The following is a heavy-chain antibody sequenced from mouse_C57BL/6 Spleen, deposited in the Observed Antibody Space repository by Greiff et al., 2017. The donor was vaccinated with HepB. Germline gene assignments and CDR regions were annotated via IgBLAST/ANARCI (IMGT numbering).Heavy chain of an antibody. V-gene: IGHV1-82*01. CDR2: IYPGDGDT. J-gene: IGHJ2*01. CDR1: GYAFSSSW. Sequence: QVQLQQSGPELVKPGASVKISCKASGYAFSSSWMNWVKQRPGKGLEWIGRIYPGDGDTNYNGKFKGKATLTADKSSSTAYMQLSSLTSEDSAVYFCARYYDYDRGGYYFDYWGHGTTLTVSS. D-gene: IGHD2-4*01. CDR3: ARYYDYDRGGYYFDY.